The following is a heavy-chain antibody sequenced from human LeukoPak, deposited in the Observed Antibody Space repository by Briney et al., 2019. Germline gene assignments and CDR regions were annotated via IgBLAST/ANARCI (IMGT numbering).Heavy chain of an antibody. Sequence: SETLSLTCTVSGYSISSDYYWGWIRQPPGKGLEWIGSIYHSGSTHYNSSLKSRVTISVDTSKNQFSLKLSSVTAADTAVYYCATTRGYESSGYYSFDYWGQGTLVTVSS. V-gene: IGHV4-38-2*02. CDR2: IYHSGST. CDR3: ATTRGYESSGYYSFDY. D-gene: IGHD3-22*01. CDR1: GYSISSDYY. J-gene: IGHJ4*02.